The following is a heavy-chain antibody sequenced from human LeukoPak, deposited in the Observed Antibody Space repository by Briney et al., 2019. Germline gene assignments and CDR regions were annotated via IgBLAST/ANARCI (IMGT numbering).Heavy chain of an antibody. J-gene: IGHJ4*02. CDR2: TYYRSKWYN. Sequence: SQTLSLTCAISGDSVSSNSAAWNWIRQSPSRGLEWLGRTYYRSKWYNDYAGSVKSRITINPDTSKNNSSMPLNYVTHDDTAVYSSARDTVFSSGWVAGVDYWGQGTLVTVSS. CDR1: GDSVSSNSAA. V-gene: IGHV6-1*01. CDR3: ARDTVFSSGWVAGVDY. D-gene: IGHD6-19*01.